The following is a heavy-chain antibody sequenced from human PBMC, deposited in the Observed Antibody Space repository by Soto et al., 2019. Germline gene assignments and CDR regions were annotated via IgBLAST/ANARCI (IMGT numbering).Heavy chain of an antibody. J-gene: IGHJ4*02. CDR2: IYHSGST. V-gene: IGHV4-30-2*01. Sequence: TLSLTCAVSGGSISSGGYSWSWIRQPPGKGLEWIGYIYHSGSTYYNPSLKSRVTISVDRSKNQFSLKLSSVTAADTAVYYCARSPYSNYGCFDYWGQGTLVTVSS. CDR1: GGSISSGGYS. D-gene: IGHD4-4*01. CDR3: ARSPYSNYGCFDY.